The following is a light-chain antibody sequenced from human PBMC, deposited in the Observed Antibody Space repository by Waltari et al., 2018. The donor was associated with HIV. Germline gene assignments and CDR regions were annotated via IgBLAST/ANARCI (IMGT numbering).Light chain of an antibody. J-gene: IGLJ3*02. CDR2: KDS. V-gene: IGLV3-25*03. Sequence: SYELTQPPPVSVSPGQTARITCSGDALPKTYAYWYQQKPGQAPVLVIYKDSGRPSGIPERFSGSSSGTTVTLTISGVQAEDEADYYCQSADSSGTWVFGGGTKLTVL. CDR3: QSADSSGTWV. CDR1: ALPKTY.